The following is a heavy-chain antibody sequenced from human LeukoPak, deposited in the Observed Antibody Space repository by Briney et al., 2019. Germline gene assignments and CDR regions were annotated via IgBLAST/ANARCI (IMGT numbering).Heavy chain of an antibody. D-gene: IGHD6-19*01. J-gene: IGHJ6*02. Sequence: KSSETLSLTCTVSGGSIDSRSYYWDWIRQAPGKGLEWIGTIYHSGSTEYNPSLKSRVAIFVDTSKNQFSLKLSSVTAADTAVYYCARHGRIAVAGFSPYYYYGMDVWGQGTTVTVSS. CDR1: GGSIDSRSYY. V-gene: IGHV4-39*01. CDR2: IYHSGST. CDR3: ARHGRIAVAGFSPYYYYGMDV.